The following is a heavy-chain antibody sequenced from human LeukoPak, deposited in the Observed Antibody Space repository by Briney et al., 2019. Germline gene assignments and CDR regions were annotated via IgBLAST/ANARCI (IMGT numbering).Heavy chain of an antibody. D-gene: IGHD5-24*01. V-gene: IGHV1-69*13. J-gene: IGHJ4*02. CDR1: GYTFTSYG. CDR2: IIPIFGTA. CDR3: ARGRWLQLRSYYFDY. Sequence: ASVKVSCKASGYTFTSYGISWVRQAPGQGLEWMGGIIPIFGTANYAQKFQGRVTITADESTSTAYMELSSLRSEDTAVYYCARGRWLQLRSYYFDYWGQGTLVTVSS.